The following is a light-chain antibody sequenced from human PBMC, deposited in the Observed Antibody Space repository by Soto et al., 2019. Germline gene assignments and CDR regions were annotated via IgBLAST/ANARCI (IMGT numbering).Light chain of an antibody. V-gene: IGLV1-44*01. CDR3: AAWDDSLNGYV. CDR1: SSNIGSYT. CDR2: SNS. Sequence: QSVLIQPPSASGTPGQRVTVSCSGGSSNIGSYTVNWYQQLPGAAPKLLIYSNSQRPSGVPDRFSASKSGTSASLAISGLQSEDEAGYYCAAWDDSLNGYVFGPGTKLTVL. J-gene: IGLJ1*01.